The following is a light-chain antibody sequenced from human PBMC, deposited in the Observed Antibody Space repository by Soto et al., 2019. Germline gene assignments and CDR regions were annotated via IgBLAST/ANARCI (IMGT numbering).Light chain of an antibody. CDR2: DAF. V-gene: IGKV3-11*01. CDR3: QQRNRWPPVT. Sequence: ESVLTQSPATLSLSPGERATLSCRASPSVSNSLAWYQHKPGQAPRLLIYDAFNRATGVPTRFSGSGSGTDFTLTISSLKPEDFAVYYCQQRNRWPPVTFGGGTKVDIK. J-gene: IGKJ4*01. CDR1: PSVSNS.